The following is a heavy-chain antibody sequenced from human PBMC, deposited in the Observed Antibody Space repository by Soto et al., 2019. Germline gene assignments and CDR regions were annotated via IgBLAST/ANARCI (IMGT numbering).Heavy chain of an antibody. V-gene: IGHV1-69*13. J-gene: IGHJ6*02. Sequence: GASVKVSCKASGGTFSSYAISWVRRAPGQGLEWMGGIIPIFGTANYAQKFQGRVTITADESTSTAYMELSSLRSEDTAVYYCARRDRGSGSYYGAYYYYYGMGVWGQGTTVTVSS. CDR1: GGTFSSYA. D-gene: IGHD3-10*01. CDR3: ARRDRGSGSYYGAYYYYYGMGV. CDR2: IIPIFGTA.